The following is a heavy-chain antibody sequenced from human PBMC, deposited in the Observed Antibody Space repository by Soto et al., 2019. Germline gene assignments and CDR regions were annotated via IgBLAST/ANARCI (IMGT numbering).Heavy chain of an antibody. D-gene: IGHD3-22*01. J-gene: IGHJ4*02. V-gene: IGHV3-30*03. CDR1: GFTFSNYA. CDR2: ISSDGSEK. Sequence: GGSLRLSCVASGFTFSNYAMRWVRQAPGKGLGWVAVISSDGSEKYYLDSVRDRFTISRDNSKNTLYLQMNSLRAEDTAVYYCARARYYYDSSGYYYLSYWGQGTLVTVS. CDR3: ARARYYYDSSGYYYLSY.